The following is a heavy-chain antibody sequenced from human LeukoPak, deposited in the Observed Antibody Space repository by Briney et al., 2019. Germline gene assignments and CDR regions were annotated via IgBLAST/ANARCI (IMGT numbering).Heavy chain of an antibody. CDR1: GGTFSSYA. CDR2: IIPIFGTA. V-gene: IGHV1-69*13. CDR3: AREYSSHDAFDI. J-gene: IGHJ3*02. D-gene: IGHD6-13*01. Sequence: SVKVSCKASGGTFSSYAISWVRQAPGQGLEWMGGIIPIFGTANYAQKFQGRVTITADESTSTAYMELSSLRSEDTAVYYCAREYSSHDAFDIWGQGTMVTVSS.